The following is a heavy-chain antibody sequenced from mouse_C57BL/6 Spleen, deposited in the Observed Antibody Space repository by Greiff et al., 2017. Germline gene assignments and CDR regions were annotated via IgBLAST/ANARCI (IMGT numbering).Heavy chain of an antibody. V-gene: IGHV1-52*01. CDR3: ARSYEQDGGVGD. CDR1: GYTFTSYW. Sequence: QVQLQQPGAELVRPGSSVKLSCKASGYTFTSYWMHWVKQRPIQGLEWIGNIYPSDSETHYNQKFKDKATLTVDKSSSTAYMQLSSLTSEDSAVYYSARSYEQDGGVGDWGKGTTLSVSS. D-gene: IGHD2-3*01. J-gene: IGHJ2*01. CDR2: IYPSDSET.